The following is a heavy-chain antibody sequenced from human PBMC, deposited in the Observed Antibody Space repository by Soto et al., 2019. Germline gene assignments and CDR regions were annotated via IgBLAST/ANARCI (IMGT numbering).Heavy chain of an antibody. D-gene: IGHD1-26*01. J-gene: IGHJ4*02. CDR1: GFTFSSYG. CDR3: ARDRSGSYAY. CDR2: ISYDGSDK. V-gene: IGHV3-30*03. Sequence: QVQLVESGGGVVQPGRSLRLSCAASGFTFSSYGMHGVRQAPGKGLEWVAVISYDGSDKYYADSVKGRFTISRDSSKNTLYLQMNSLRAEDTAVYYCARDRSGSYAYWGQGTLVSVSS.